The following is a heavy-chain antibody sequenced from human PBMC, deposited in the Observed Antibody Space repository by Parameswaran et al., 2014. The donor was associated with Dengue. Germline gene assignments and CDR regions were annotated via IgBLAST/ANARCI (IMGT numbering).Heavy chain of an antibody. CDR3: ARASSTAPTDYYFDY. CDR2: IYYSGST. V-gene: IGHV4-59*01. Sequence: VRQAPGKGLEWIGYIYYSGSTNYNPSLKSRVTISVDTSKNQFSLKLSSVTAADTAVYYCARASSTAPTDYYFDYWGQGTLVTVSS. D-gene: IGHD4-17*01. J-gene: IGHJ4*02.